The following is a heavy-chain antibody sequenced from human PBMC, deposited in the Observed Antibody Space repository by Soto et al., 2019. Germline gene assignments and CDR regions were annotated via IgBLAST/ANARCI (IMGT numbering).Heavy chain of an antibody. CDR3: ARPVGATTLTALDY. D-gene: IGHD1-26*01. Sequence: QVQLVESGGGLVKPGGSLRLSCAASGFTCSAYYMSWIRQAPGKGLEWVSYISSSSSYTNYADSVKGRFTISRDNAKNSLYLQMNSLRAEDTAVYYCARPVGATTLTALDYWGQGTLVTVSS. CDR1: GFTCSAYY. V-gene: IGHV3-11*05. J-gene: IGHJ4*02. CDR2: ISSSSSYT.